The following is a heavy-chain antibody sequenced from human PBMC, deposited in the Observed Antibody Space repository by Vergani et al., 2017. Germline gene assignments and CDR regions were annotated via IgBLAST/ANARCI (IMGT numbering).Heavy chain of an antibody. D-gene: IGHD6-6*01. Sequence: QVQLVQSGAEVKKPGSSVKVSCKASGGTFSSYAISWVRQAPGQGLEWMGWINPNSGGTNYAQKFQGRVTMTRDTSISTAYMELSRLRSDDTAVYYCAREGYSSSSLDYWGQGTLVTVSS. CDR3: AREGYSSSSLDY. CDR2: INPNSGGT. CDR1: GGTFSSYA. J-gene: IGHJ4*02. V-gene: IGHV1-2*02.